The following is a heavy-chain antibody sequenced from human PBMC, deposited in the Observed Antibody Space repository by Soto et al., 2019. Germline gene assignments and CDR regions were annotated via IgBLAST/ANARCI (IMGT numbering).Heavy chain of an antibody. J-gene: IGHJ3*02. D-gene: IGHD1-26*01. CDR1: GYTFTSYA. V-gene: IGHV1-3*01. Sequence: QVQLVQSGAEVKKPGASVKVSCKASGYTFTSYAMHWVRQAPGQRLEWMGWINAGNGNTKYSQKFQGRVTITRDTSASTAYMELSSLRSEDTDVYYCARGMTELLWGDACEIWCQGTMVTVSS. CDR3: ARGMTELLWGDACEI. CDR2: INAGNGNT.